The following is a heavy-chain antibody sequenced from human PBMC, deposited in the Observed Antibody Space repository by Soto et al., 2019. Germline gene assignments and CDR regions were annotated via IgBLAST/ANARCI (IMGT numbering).Heavy chain of an antibody. CDR3: AKGDWTDAPGYFDY. J-gene: IGHJ4*02. V-gene: IGHV3-30*18. CDR2: ISFDGLNE. Sequence: QVHLLESGGGVAQPGRSLRLSCAASGFMFNNYGMHWVSQAPGKGLEWVALISFDGLNEYYADSVKGRFTISRDNSRNALFLQMNSLVAEDAAVYYCAKGDWTDAPGYFDYWGQGTLVTVSS. D-gene: IGHD1-1*01. CDR1: GFMFNNYG.